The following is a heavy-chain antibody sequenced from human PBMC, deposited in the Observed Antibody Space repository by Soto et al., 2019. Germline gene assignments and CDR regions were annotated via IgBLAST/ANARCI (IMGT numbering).Heavy chain of an antibody. D-gene: IGHD6-13*01. CDR2: ISYDGSNK. J-gene: IGHJ6*03. CDR3: AKDSERLVRIGTWRNYYYYYMDV. Sequence: QVQLVESGGGVVQPGRSLRLSCAASGFTFSSYGMHWVRQAPGKGLEWVAVISYDGSNKYYADSVKGRFTISRDNSKNPLYLQMNSLRAEDTAVYYCAKDSERLVRIGTWRNYYYYYMDVWGKGTTVTVSS. V-gene: IGHV3-30*18. CDR1: GFTFSSYG.